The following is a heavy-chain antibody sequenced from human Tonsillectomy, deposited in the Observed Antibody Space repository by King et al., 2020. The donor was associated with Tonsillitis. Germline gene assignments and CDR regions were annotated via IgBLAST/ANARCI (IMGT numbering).Heavy chain of an antibody. J-gene: IGHJ3*02. CDR1: GFTFSSYG. V-gene: IGHV3-33*01. D-gene: IGHD1-26*01. CDR3: ARESGSHRWAVDI. Sequence: VQLVESGGGVVQPGRSLRLSCAASGFTFSSYGMHWVRQAPGKGLEWVAVIWYDGSNKYYADSVKGRFTISRENSKNMLYLQMNSLRAEDTAVYYCARESGSHRWAVDIWGQGTMVSVSS. CDR2: IWYDGSNK.